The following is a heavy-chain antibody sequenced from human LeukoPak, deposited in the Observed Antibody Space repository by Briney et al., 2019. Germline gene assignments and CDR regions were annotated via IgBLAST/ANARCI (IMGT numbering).Heavy chain of an antibody. Sequence: GGSLRLSCAASGFTFSSYSMNWVRQAPGKGLEWVSYISSSGSTIYYADSVKGRFTISRDNAKNSLYLQMNSLRAEDTAVYYCARAGYDVLDYWGQGTLVNVSS. CDR2: ISSSGSTI. V-gene: IGHV3-48*04. CDR1: GFTFSSYS. D-gene: IGHD5-18*01. J-gene: IGHJ4*02. CDR3: ARAGYDVLDY.